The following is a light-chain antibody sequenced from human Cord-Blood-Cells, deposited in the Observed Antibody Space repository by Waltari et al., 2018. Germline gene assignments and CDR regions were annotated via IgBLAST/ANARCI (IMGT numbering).Light chain of an antibody. CDR2: AAS. J-gene: IGKJ3*01. V-gene: IGKV1-39*01. Sequence: DIQMTQSPSSLSASVGERVTITCRASQSISSYLNWYQQKPGKAPKLLIYAASSLQSGVPSRFSGSGSGTDFTLTISSLQPEDFATYYCQQSYSTPFTFVPGTKVDIK. CDR1: QSISSY. CDR3: QQSYSTPFT.